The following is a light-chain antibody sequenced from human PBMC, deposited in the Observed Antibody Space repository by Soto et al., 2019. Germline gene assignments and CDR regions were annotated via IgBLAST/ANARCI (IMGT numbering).Light chain of an antibody. V-gene: IGKV3-20*01. J-gene: IGKJ1*01. CDR3: QQYGSSPQT. CDR2: GAS. Sequence: EIVMTQSPATLSVSPGERATLSCRASQSVTSNYVAWYQQTPGQAPRLLFFGASSRATGIPDRFSGSGSGTDFTLTISRLEPEDFAVYYCQQYGSSPQTFGQGTKVDIK. CDR1: QSVTSNY.